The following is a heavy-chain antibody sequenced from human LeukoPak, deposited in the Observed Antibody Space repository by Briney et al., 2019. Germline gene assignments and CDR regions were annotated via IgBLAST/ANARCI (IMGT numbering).Heavy chain of an antibody. CDR2: IYYSGST. CDR3: AGSYPYYDTSGSDY. Sequence: SQTLSLTCAVSGGSISSGGYSWSWIRQPPGKGLEWIGYIYYSGSTYYNPSLKSRVTISVDTSKNQFSLKLSSVTAADTAVYYCAGSYPYYDTSGSDYWGQGTLVTVSS. J-gene: IGHJ4*02. CDR1: GGSISSGGYS. D-gene: IGHD3-22*01. V-gene: IGHV4-30-4*07.